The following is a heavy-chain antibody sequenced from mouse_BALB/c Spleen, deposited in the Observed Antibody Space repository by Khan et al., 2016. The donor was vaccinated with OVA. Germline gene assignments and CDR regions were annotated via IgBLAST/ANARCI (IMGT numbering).Heavy chain of an antibody. CDR2: IDTYTGEP. Sequence: QIQLVQSGPELKKPGETVKISCTASGYTFTNYGMNWVKQAPGKALKWMGWIDTYTGEPTYADDFKGRIAFSLETSASTAYLQINNLKNEDMATYFCARGLNYYGSWFAYWGQGTLVTVSA. CDR1: GYTFTNYG. CDR3: ARGLNYYGSWFAY. V-gene: IGHV9-1*02. D-gene: IGHD1-1*01. J-gene: IGHJ3*01.